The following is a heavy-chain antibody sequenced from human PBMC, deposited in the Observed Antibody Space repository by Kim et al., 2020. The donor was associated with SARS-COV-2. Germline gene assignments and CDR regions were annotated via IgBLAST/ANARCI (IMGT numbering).Heavy chain of an antibody. CDR3: ARGVDTAMVIPLPLDV. V-gene: IGHV4-34*01. J-gene: IGHJ6*04. D-gene: IGHD5-18*01. Sequence: SLKSRVTISVDTSKNQFSLKLSSVTAADTAVYYCARGVDTAMVIPLPLDVWGKGTTVTVSS.